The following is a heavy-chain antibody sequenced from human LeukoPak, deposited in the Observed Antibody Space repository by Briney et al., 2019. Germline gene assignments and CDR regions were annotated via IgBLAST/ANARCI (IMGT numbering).Heavy chain of an antibody. D-gene: IGHD2-8*02. Sequence: PGGSLRLSCAASGFTFSNFAMTWVRQAPGKGLEWVSAISGGDSNTYYADSVKGRFTISRDNSKNTLYLQMSSLRAEDTAVYYCAKDRVPDGVWSFDYWGQGSLVIVSS. CDR1: GFTFSNFA. CDR2: ISGGDSNT. J-gene: IGHJ4*02. CDR3: AKDRVPDGVWSFDY. V-gene: IGHV3-23*01.